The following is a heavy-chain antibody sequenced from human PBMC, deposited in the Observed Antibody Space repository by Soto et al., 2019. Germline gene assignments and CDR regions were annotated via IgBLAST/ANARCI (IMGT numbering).Heavy chain of an antibody. V-gene: IGHV3-30*18. D-gene: IGHD3-22*01. CDR2: ISYDGSNK. J-gene: IGHJ6*02. CDR1: GFTFSSYG. CDR3: AKDGDYYDSSGYYFSYYYYGMDV. Sequence: LRLSCAASGFTFSSYGMHWVRQAPGKGLEWVAVISYDGSNKYYADSVKGRFTISRDNSKNTLYLQMNSLRAEDTAVYYCAKDGDYYDSSGYYFSYYYYGMDVWGQGTTVTVAS.